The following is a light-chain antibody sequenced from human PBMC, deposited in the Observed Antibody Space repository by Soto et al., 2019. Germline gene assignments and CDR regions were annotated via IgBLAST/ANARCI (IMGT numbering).Light chain of an antibody. Sequence: LTQPASLSGSLGQSITISCTGTSSDVGDYNWVSWYQQHPGKAPKLMIYEVSNRPSGVSDRISGSKSGNTASLTISGLQAEDEADYYCSSYSSSSTPYVFGTGTKVTVL. CDR3: SSYSSSSTPYV. V-gene: IGLV2-14*01. CDR1: SSDVGDYNW. CDR2: EVS. J-gene: IGLJ1*01.